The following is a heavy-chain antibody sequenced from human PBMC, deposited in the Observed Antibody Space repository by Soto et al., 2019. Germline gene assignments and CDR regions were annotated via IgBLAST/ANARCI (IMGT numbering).Heavy chain of an antibody. D-gene: IGHD3-10*01. J-gene: IGHJ5*02. Sequence: SETLSLTCTVSGGSISSGGYYWSWIRQHPGKGLEWIGYIYYSGSTYYNPSLKSRVTISVDTSKNQFSLKLSSVTAADTAVYYCARGSGVLWFGELLNNWFDPWGQGTLVTVS. CDR3: ARGSGVLWFGELLNNWFDP. CDR2: IYYSGST. V-gene: IGHV4-31*03. CDR1: GGSISSGGYY.